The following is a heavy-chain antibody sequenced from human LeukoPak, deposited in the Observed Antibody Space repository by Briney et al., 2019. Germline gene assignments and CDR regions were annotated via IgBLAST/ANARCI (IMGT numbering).Heavy chain of an antibody. V-gene: IGHV1-46*01. Sequence: ASVKVSCKASGYTFTNYYMHWVRQAPGQGLEWMGIISPGGGTTRYAQKFQDRVTMTRDTSTSTLYMELSSLRSEDTAVYYCARVRDSPGAFDIWGQGTMVPSLQ. J-gene: IGHJ3*02. CDR2: ISPGGGTT. D-gene: IGHD5-24*01. CDR3: ARVRDSPGAFDI. CDR1: GYTFTNYY.